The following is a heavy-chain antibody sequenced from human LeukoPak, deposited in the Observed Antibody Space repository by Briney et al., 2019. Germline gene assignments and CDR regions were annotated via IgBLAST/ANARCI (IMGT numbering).Heavy chain of an antibody. CDR1: GRSISSSSYY. D-gene: IGHD2/OR15-2a*01. Sequence: SETLSLTCTVSGRSISSSSYYWGWIRQPPGRGLEWIGSIYYSGSTYYNASLKSRVTISVDTSKNQFCLKLISVTAADTAVYYCARINQSKYRNDFDYWGQGTLVTVSS. CDR3: ARINQSKYRNDFDY. CDR2: IYYSGST. V-gene: IGHV4-39*07. J-gene: IGHJ4*02.